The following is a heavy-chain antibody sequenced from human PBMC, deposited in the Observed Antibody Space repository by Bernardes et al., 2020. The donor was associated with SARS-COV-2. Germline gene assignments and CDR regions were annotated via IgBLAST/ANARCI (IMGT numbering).Heavy chain of an antibody. CDR3: ARDSNYGMDV. Sequence: GGSLRLSRAASGFTFSSYGMHWVRQAPGKGLEWVAVIWYDGSRKYYADSVKGRFTISRDNSKNTVHLQMSSLRAEDTAVYYCARDSNYGMDVWGQGTTVTVSS. CDR2: IWYDGSRK. D-gene: IGHD6-13*01. V-gene: IGHV3-33*08. CDR1: GFTFSSYG. J-gene: IGHJ6*02.